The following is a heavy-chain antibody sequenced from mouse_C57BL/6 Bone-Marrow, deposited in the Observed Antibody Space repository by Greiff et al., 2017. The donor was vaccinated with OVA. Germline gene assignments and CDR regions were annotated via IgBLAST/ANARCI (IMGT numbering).Heavy chain of an antibody. CDR2: INPSTGGT. D-gene: IGHD1-1*01. Sequence: EVKLMESGPELVKPGASVKISCKASGYSFTGYYMNWVKQSPEKSLEWIGEINPSTGGTTYNQKFKAKATLTVDKSSSTAYMQLKSLTSEDSAVYYCARGGLTTRFAYWGQGTLVTVSA. J-gene: IGHJ3*01. CDR3: ARGGLTTRFAY. V-gene: IGHV1-42*01. CDR1: GYSFTGYY.